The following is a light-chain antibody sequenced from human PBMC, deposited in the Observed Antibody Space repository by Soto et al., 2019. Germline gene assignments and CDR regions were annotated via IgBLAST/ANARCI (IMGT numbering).Light chain of an antibody. CDR3: QQYNNWPPLT. Sequence: EIVLTQSQATLSLSPGERATLSCLASQSVSSTYLAWYQQKPGQAPRLLIYGTSTRATGIPARFSGSGSGTEFTLTISSLQSEDFAVYYCQQYNNWPPLTFGQGTRLEI. J-gene: IGKJ5*01. V-gene: IGKV3-15*01. CDR1: QSVSSTY. CDR2: GTS.